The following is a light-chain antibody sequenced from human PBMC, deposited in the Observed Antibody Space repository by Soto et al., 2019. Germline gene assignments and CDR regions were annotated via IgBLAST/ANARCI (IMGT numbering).Light chain of an antibody. CDR1: SSDVGGYNY. CDR2: EVS. J-gene: IGLJ1*01. Sequence: QSALTQPASVSGSPGQSITISCTGTSSDVGGYNYVSWYQQHPGKAPKLMIYEVSNRPSGVSNRFSGSKSGNTASLTISGRQAEDEADYYCGSYTSSSTLEVFGTGTKVTVL. V-gene: IGLV2-14*01. CDR3: GSYTSSSTLEV.